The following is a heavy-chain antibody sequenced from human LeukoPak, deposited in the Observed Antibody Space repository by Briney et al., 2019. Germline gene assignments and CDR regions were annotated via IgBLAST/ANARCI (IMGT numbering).Heavy chain of an antibody. V-gene: IGHV1-18*01. J-gene: IGHJ6*03. D-gene: IGHD3-3*01. CDR1: GYTFTNYG. Sequence: ASVKVSCKASGYTFTNYGISWVRQAPGQGLEWVGWISAYNGNTNYAEKVQGRVTMTTDTSTSTAYMELRSLRSDDTAVYYWARAPSWSGFSSYYYMDVWGKGTTVTVSS. CDR3: ARAPSWSGFSSYYYMDV. CDR2: ISAYNGNT.